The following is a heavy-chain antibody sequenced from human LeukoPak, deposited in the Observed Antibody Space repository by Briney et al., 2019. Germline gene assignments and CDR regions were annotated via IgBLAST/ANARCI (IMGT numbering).Heavy chain of an antibody. D-gene: IGHD3-22*01. CDR1: GYTFTDYY. J-gene: IGHJ1*01. Sequence: EASVKVSCKASGYTFTDYYMHWVRQAPGQGLEWMGWINPNSGGTNYAQKFQGRVTMTRDTSISTAYMELSRLRSDDTAVYYCARGYYDSSDYEYFQHWGQGTLVTVSS. CDR2: INPNSGGT. V-gene: IGHV1-2*02. CDR3: ARGYYDSSDYEYFQH.